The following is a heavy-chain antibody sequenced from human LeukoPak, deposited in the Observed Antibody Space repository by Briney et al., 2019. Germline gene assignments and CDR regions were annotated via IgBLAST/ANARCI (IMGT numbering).Heavy chain of an antibody. J-gene: IGHJ4*02. CDR2: IYITGST. CDR3: ARSGGDFWSGPSGYLDY. Sequence: SETLSLTCTVSGGSISSYYWSWFRQPAGKGLEWIGRIYITGSTNYNPSLKSRVTMSVDTSKSQFSLRLSSVTAADTAVYYCARSGGDFWSGPSGYLDYWGQGTLVTVSS. V-gene: IGHV4-4*07. CDR1: GGSISSYY. D-gene: IGHD3-3*01.